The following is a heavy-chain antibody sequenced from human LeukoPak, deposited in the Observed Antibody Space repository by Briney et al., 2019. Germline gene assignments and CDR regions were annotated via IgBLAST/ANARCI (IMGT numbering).Heavy chain of an antibody. Sequence: GESLKISCKGSGYSFTNYWIAWVRQMPGKGLEWMGIIYPGDSDTRYSPSFQGQVTISADKSISTAYLQWSSLKASDTAIYYCARQDGYASYYFDYWGQGTLVTVSS. D-gene: IGHD5-24*01. V-gene: IGHV5-51*01. CDR1: GYSFTNYW. CDR2: IYPGDSDT. J-gene: IGHJ4*02. CDR3: ARQDGYASYYFDY.